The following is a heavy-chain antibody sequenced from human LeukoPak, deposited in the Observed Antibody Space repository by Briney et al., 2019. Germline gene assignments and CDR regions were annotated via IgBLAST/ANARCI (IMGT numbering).Heavy chain of an antibody. J-gene: IGHJ4*02. Sequence: PAGSLRHSCAASGFILSDYGMSWVRQAPGKGLEWISYISTSDSGSTMYFAYSVEGRFTMSRDIAKNLLYLQLNSLRAEDTAVYYCARDLTAILYVVAYWGQGNIVTVSS. CDR2: ISTSDSGSTM. CDR3: ARDLTAILYVVAY. D-gene: IGHD2-15*01. CDR1: GFILSDYG. V-gene: IGHV3-48*03.